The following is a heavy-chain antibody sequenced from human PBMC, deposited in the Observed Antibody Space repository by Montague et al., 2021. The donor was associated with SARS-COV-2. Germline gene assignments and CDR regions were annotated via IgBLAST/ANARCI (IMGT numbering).Heavy chain of an antibody. CDR3: ARETMTAYAFDI. J-gene: IGHJ3*02. D-gene: IGHD5-18*01. Sequence: ETLSLTCTVSGASVSSSDWGWIRQSPGKGLEWIGYFYSGGSTDYNPSLKSRVTISRDTSKNQFSLKVRSVTAADTAIYYCARETMTAYAFDIWGQGTMVTVSS. V-gene: IGHV4-59*02. CDR2: FYSGGST. CDR1: GASVSSSD.